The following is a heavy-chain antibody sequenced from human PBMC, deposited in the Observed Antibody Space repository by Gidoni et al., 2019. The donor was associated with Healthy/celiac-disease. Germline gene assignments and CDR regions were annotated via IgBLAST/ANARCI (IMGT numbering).Heavy chain of an antibody. CDR3: AKDPGDSGSYY. J-gene: IGHJ4*02. CDR2: ISYDGSNK. D-gene: IGHD1-26*01. Sequence: QVQLVESGGGVVQPGRSLRLSCAASGFTFSSYGMHWVRQAPGKGLEWVAVISYDGSNKYYADSVKGRFTISRDNSKNTLYLQMNSLRAEDTAVYYCAKDPGDSGSYYWGQGTLVTVSS. V-gene: IGHV3-30*18. CDR1: GFTFSSYG.